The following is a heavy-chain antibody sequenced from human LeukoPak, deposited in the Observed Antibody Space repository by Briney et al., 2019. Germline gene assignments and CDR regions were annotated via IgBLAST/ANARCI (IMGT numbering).Heavy chain of an antibody. CDR3: SRSGGNSGYYFDY. CDR2: ISGSGGST. J-gene: IGHJ4*02. CDR1: GFTFSSYA. V-gene: IGHV3-23*01. D-gene: IGHD4-23*01. Sequence: GGSLRLSCAASGFTFSSYAMSWVRQAPGKGLEWVSAISGSGGSTYYADSVKGRFTISRDNSKNTLYLQMNSLRAEDTAVYYCSRSGGNSGYYFDYWGQGTLVTVSS.